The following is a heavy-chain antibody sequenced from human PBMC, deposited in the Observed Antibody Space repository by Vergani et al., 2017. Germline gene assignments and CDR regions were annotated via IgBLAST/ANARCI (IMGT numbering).Heavy chain of an antibody. J-gene: IGHJ4*02. V-gene: IGHV4-59*01. CDR1: GGSISSYY. CDR2: IYYSGST. Sequence: QVQLQESGPGLVKPSETLSLTCTVSGGSISSYYWSWIRQPPGKGLEWIGYIYYSGSTNYNTSLKSRVNISVDTSKNQFSLKLSSVTVADTAVYYCARDFERLGFDYWGQGTLVTVSS. CDR3: ARDFERLGFDY. D-gene: IGHD6-25*01.